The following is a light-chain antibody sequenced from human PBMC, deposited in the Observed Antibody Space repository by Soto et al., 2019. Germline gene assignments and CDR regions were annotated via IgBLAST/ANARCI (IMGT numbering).Light chain of an antibody. CDR3: QQRSNWL. J-gene: IGKJ4*01. CDR2: DAS. V-gene: IGKV3-11*01. CDR1: QSVSSY. Sequence: EIVLTQSPATLSLSPRDRATLSCRASQSVSSYLAWYQQKPGQAPRLLIYDASSRATAIPARFSGSGSGTDFTLTISSLEPEDFAVYYCQQRSNWLVGGGTKVEIK.